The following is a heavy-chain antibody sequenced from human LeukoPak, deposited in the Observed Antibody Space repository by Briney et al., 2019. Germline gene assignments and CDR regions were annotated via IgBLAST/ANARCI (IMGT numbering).Heavy chain of an antibody. V-gene: IGHV3-73*01. D-gene: IGHD6-19*01. CDR1: GFTFSGSA. J-gene: IGHJ3*02. Sequence: PGGSLRLSCAASGFTFSGSAMHWVRHASGQGLEWVGRIGSRANTYATAYAASVKGRFTISRDDPNNRAYLQMNSLKTEVSAVYYCTRHSVCSGWYAGIDACFIWVQGTVVTVSS. CDR3: TRHSVCSGWYAGIDACFI. CDR2: IGSRANTYAT.